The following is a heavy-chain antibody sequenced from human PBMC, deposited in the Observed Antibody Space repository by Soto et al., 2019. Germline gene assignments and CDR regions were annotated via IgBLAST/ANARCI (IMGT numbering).Heavy chain of an antibody. CDR1: GFTVIDNY. J-gene: IGHJ4*02. CDR3: STSDFLDSSGSDY. Sequence: PWGSLILSCSASGFTVIDNYMSWVRQAPGKGLEWVSLIYSDDSTYYADSVKGRFTTSRDSPKNTLYLQMNSLRAEDTAVYYCSTSDFLDSSGSDYWGQGNLVTVSS. D-gene: IGHD3-22*01. V-gene: IGHV3-53*01. CDR2: IYSDDST.